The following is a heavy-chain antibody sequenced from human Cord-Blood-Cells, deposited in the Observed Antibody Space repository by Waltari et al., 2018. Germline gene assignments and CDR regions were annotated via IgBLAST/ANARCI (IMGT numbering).Heavy chain of an antibody. CDR2: IIPICGTA. V-gene: IGHV1-69*01. J-gene: IGHJ4*02. CDR3: ARTGKDIVVVPAYFDY. D-gene: IGHD2-2*01. CDR1: GGTFSSYA. Sequence: QVQLVQSGAEVKKPGSSVKVSCKSSGGTFSSYAISWVRQAPVQGLEWMGGIIPICGTANYAQKFQGRVTITADESTSTAYMELSSLRSEDTAVYYCARTGKDIVVVPAYFDYWGQGTLVTVSS.